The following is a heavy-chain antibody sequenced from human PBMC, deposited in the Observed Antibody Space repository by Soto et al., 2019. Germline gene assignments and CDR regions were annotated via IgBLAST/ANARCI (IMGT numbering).Heavy chain of an antibody. CDR2: IRRKANSYTT. V-gene: IGHV3-72*01. J-gene: IGHJ6*02. Sequence: EVQLVESGGGLVQPGGSLRLSCAASGLIFSDYHMDWVRQAPGKGLEWVGRIRRKANSYTTEYAASVKGRFTLSRDDSKNSLSLQMNSLKSEDTAVYYCAMLGGWSGGSRGMDVWGQGTTVIVSS. CDR3: AMLGGWSGGSRGMDV. D-gene: IGHD6-19*01. CDR1: GLIFSDYH.